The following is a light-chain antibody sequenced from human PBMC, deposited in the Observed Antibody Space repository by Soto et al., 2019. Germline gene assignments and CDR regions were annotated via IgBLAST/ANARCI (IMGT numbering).Light chain of an antibody. Sequence: QSVLTQSPSASASLGASVKLTCTLTSGHSTYAITWHQQQPEKGPRYLMKVNSDGSHIKGDGIPDRFSGSSSGAERYLTISSLQSEDEADYYCQSWGTGVYWVFGGGTKLTVL. CDR1: SGHSTYA. CDR3: QSWGTGVYWV. V-gene: IGLV4-69*01. CDR2: VNSDGSH. J-gene: IGLJ3*02.